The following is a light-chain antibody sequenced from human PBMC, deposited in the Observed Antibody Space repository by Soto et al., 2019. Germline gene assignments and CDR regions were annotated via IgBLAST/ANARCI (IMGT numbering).Light chain of an antibody. J-gene: IGKJ5*01. CDR3: QQLNIDSYPIT. V-gene: IGKV1-9*01. CDR1: QGISSF. CDR2: AAS. Sequence: PVTPSPSSLSPTIRNKKTNTCPARQGISSFLAWYQQKPGKAPKLLIYAASTLQSGIPSRFSGSGSGTDFTLTISSLQPEDFATYYCQQLNIDSYPITFGQGTRLEIK.